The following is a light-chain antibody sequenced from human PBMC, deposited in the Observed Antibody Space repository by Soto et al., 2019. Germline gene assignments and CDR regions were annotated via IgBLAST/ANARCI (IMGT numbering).Light chain of an antibody. CDR1: SSDVGGYNY. V-gene: IGLV2-14*01. CDR2: DVS. Sequence: QSVLTQPVYVSGSPGQAITISCTGTSSDVGGYNYVSWYQQHPGKAPKLMIYDVSNRPSGVSNRFSGSKSGNTASLTISGLQAEDEADYYCSSYTSSSTGVFGTGTKVTVL. CDR3: SSYTSSSTGV. J-gene: IGLJ1*01.